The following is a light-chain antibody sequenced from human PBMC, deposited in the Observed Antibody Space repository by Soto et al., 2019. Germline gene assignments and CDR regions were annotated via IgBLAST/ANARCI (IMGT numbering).Light chain of an antibody. CDR1: ISDVGGSNY. V-gene: IGLV2-14*03. CDR3: TSPTGSSTLV. J-gene: IGLJ1*01. Sequence: LTQPASVSGSPGQSISISCTGSISDVGGSNYVSWYQQHPGKAPKLLIYGVTGRPSGISDRFSGSKSGTTASLTISGLQADDEADYYCTSPTGSSTLVFGSGTKVTVL. CDR2: GVT.